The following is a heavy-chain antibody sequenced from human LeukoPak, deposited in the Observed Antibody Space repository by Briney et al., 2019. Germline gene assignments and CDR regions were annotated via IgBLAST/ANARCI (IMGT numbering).Heavy chain of an antibody. CDR3: ATAVPFYMGV. J-gene: IGHJ6*03. CDR1: GGSISSSNW. Sequence: SETLSLTCAVSGGSISSSNWWSWVRQSPGKGLEWIGEIYHSGNTNYNPSLKSRVTISVDKPKNQFSLKLTSVTAADTAMYYCATAVPFYMGVWGKGTTVTVSS. V-gene: IGHV4-4*02. D-gene: IGHD3-10*01. CDR2: IYHSGNT.